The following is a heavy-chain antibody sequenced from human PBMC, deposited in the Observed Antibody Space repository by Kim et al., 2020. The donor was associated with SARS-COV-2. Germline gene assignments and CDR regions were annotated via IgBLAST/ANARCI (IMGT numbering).Heavy chain of an antibody. V-gene: IGHV3-30*02. CDR3: AKEKMKTYYYGSGSYSGYFDY. Sequence: FTISRDNSKNTLYLQMNSLRAEDTAVYYCAKEKMKTYYYGSGSYSGYFDYWGQGTLVTVSS. J-gene: IGHJ4*02. D-gene: IGHD3-10*01.